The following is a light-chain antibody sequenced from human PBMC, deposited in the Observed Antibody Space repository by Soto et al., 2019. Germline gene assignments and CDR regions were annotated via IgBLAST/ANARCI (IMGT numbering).Light chain of an antibody. CDR1: QSVTSNF. V-gene: IGKV3-20*01. CDR3: QQYGRSPLLYT. Sequence: ENVLTQSPGTLSLSPGERATLSCRASQSVTSNFLAWYQQKPGQAPRLLIYGASTRAAGVPDRFSGSGSGTDFTLTITRLEPDDFAVYYCQQYGRSPLLYTFGQGTKLGVK. J-gene: IGKJ2*01. CDR2: GAS.